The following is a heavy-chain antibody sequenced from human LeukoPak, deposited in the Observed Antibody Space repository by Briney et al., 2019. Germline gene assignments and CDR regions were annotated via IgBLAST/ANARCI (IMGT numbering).Heavy chain of an antibody. D-gene: IGHD5/OR15-5a*01. V-gene: IGHV3-23*01. Sequence: GGSLRLSCAASGFTFSSYAMSWVRQAPGKGLEWVSAISGSGGSTYYADSVKGRFTIPRDNSKNTPYLQMNSLRAEDTAVYYCAKGIGLPTYYFDYWGQGTLVTVSS. CDR2: ISGSGGST. CDR1: GFTFSSYA. J-gene: IGHJ4*02. CDR3: AKGIGLPTYYFDY.